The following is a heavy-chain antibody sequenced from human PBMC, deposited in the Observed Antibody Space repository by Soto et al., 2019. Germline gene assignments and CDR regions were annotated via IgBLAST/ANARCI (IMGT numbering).Heavy chain of an antibody. CDR3: ARDGGAATFDY. J-gene: IGHJ4*02. CDR1: GGTFSSYA. V-gene: IGHV1-69*12. CDR2: IIPIFGTT. Sequence: QVQLVQSGAEVKKPGSSVKVSCKAFGGTFSSYAINWIRQAPGQGLEWMGGIIPIFGTTTYAQRFQARVKITADESTSTAYMELSSLRSEDTALYYCARDGGAATFDYWGQGTLVTVSS. D-gene: IGHD1-26*01.